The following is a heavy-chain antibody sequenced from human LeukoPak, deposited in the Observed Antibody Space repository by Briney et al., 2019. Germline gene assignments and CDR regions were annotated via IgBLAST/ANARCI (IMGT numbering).Heavy chain of an antibody. CDR1: EFTFSSYA. CDR3: AKDSTIFGAKTHFDY. CDR2: IVGSGLTT. D-gene: IGHD3-3*01. V-gene: IGHV3-23*01. Sequence: GGSLRLSCAGAEFTFSSYAMSGVRQAPGKGLEWVSAIVGSGLTTYYADSVKGRFTISRDNSKNTLYLQMSSLRAEDTAVYYCAKDSTIFGAKTHFDYWGQGTLVTVSS. J-gene: IGHJ4*02.